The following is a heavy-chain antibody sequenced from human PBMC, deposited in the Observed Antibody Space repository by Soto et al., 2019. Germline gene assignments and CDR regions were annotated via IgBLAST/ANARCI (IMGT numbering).Heavy chain of an antibody. Sequence: ASVKVSCKASGYTFTSYAMHWVRQAPGQRLEWMGWINAIFGKTNYAQKFQGRVTITADESTSTAYMELSSLRSEYTAAYYCARVRPVAAGTNWFDPWGQGTLVTVSS. D-gene: IGHD6-13*01. CDR3: ARVRPVAAGTNWFDP. CDR1: GYTFTSYA. CDR2: INAIFGKT. V-gene: IGHV1-3*01. J-gene: IGHJ5*02.